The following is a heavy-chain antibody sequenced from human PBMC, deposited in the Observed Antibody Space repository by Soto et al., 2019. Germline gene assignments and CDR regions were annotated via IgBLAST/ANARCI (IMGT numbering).Heavy chain of an antibody. CDR1: GYTFAGYY. CDR3: ARGRTMVRGVPLPRRFDY. V-gene: IGHV1-2*02. Sequence: GASVKVSCKASGYTFAGYYMHWVRQAPGQGLEWMGWINPNSGGTNYAQKFQGRVTMTRDTSISTAYMELSRLRSDDTAVYYCARGRTMVRGVPLPRRFDYWGQGTLVTVSS. D-gene: IGHD3-10*01. J-gene: IGHJ4*02. CDR2: INPNSGGT.